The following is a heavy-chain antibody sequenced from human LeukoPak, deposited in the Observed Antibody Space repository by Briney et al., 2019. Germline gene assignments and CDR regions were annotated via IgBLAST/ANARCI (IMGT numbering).Heavy chain of an antibody. CDR2: INSDGSST. CDR1: GFTFSSYW. J-gene: IGHJ4*02. CDR3: ARARNWGSGDYFDY. Sequence: PSGGSLRLSCAASGFTFSSYWMHWVRQAPGKGLVWVSRINSDGSSTGYADSVKGRFTISRDNAKNPLYLQMNSLRAEDTAVYYCARARNWGSGDYFDYWGQGTLVTVSS. V-gene: IGHV3-74*01. D-gene: IGHD7-27*01.